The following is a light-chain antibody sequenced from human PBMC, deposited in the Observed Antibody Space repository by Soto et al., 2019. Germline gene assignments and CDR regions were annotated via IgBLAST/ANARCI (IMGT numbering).Light chain of an antibody. Sequence: EIVLTQSPATLSLSPGERATLSCRASQSVGTSLAWYQQKSGQATRLLFYESSNRATYIPARFSASGSGTDFTLTISGLEPEDFAVYYCQQRGVWPLTFGGGTKVEIK. CDR3: QQRGVWPLT. J-gene: IGKJ4*01. CDR2: ESS. V-gene: IGKV3-11*01. CDR1: QSVGTS.